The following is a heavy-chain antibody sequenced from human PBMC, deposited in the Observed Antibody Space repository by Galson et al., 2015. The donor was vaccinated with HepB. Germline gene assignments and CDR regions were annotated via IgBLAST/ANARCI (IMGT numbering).Heavy chain of an antibody. D-gene: IGHD3-16*02. J-gene: IGHJ4*02. V-gene: IGHV3-23*01. Sequence: SLRLSCAASGFTFSSYAMSWVRQAPGKGLEWVAAISGSGDSTYYADSVKGRFTISRDNSKNTLYLQMNSLRAEDTAVYYCAKDGRPVGGVIVIRFEVSDSTSYFDYWGQGTLVTVSS. CDR3: AKDGRPVGGVIVIRFEVSDSTSYFDY. CDR1: GFTFSSYA. CDR2: ISGSGDST.